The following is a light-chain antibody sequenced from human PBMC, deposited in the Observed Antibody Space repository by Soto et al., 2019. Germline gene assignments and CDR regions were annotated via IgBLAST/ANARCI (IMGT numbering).Light chain of an antibody. CDR3: QQRHMWPIT. J-gene: IGKJ5*01. V-gene: IGKV3-11*01. CDR2: DTS. Sequence: EIVMTQSPATLSVSPGERATLSCRASQTVSSSLAWYLQRPGQAPRLLIYDTSNRATGIPARFSGSRSGTDFTLTISSLEPEDSAVSYCQQRHMWPITFGQGTRLEIK. CDR1: QTVSSS.